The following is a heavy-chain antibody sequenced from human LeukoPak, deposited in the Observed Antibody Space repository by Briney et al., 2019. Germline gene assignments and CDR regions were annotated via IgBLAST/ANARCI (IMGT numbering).Heavy chain of an antibody. D-gene: IGHD2-2*01. V-gene: IGHV3-48*01. CDR1: GFTLSSYS. J-gene: IGHJ6*03. Sequence: GGSLRLSCAASGFTLSSYSMNWIRQARGKGLEWVSYISSSSSTIYYADSVKGRFTISRDNAKNSLYLQMNSLRAEDTAVYYCARDPLGYCSSTSCGYYYYYYMDVWGKGTTVTVSS. CDR2: ISSSSSTI. CDR3: ARDPLGYCSSTSCGYYYYYYMDV.